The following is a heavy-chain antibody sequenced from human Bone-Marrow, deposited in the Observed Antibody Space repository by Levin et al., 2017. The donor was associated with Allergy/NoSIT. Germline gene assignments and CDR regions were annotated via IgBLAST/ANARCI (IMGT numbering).Heavy chain of an antibody. CDR3: VRGRDYHDTSGYYFWNWFDR. J-gene: IGHJ5*02. D-gene: IGHD3-22*01. V-gene: IGHV1-8*01. CDR1: GYTFTNYD. CDR2: INPSGNT. Sequence: ASVKVSCKASGYTFTNYDINWVRQATGHGFEWMGWINPSGNTGYSQTFQGRVTLTRDTSISTAYMELSSLTSEDAAVYYCVRGRDYHDTSGYYFWNWFDRWGQGTLVTVSS.